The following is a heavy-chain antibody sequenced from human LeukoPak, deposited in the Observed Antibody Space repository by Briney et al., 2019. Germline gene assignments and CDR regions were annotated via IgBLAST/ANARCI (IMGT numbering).Heavy chain of an antibody. CDR3: ARLGLLRRNWFDY. V-gene: IGHV3-7*01. CDR1: GFTFSSYW. D-gene: IGHD2-15*01. Sequence: PGGSLRLSCAASGFTFSSYWMSWVRQAPGKGLEWAANIKQDGSEKYYVDSVKGRFTISRDNAKNSLYLQMNSLRAEDTAVYYCARLGLLRRNWFDYWGQGTLVTVSS. J-gene: IGHJ4*02. CDR2: IKQDGSEK.